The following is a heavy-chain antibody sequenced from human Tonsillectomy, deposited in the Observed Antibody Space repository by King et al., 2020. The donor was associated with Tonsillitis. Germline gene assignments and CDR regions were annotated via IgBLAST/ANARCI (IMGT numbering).Heavy chain of an antibody. D-gene: IGHD5-12*01. CDR3: ARDGGGAYSGYDTGVSHY. V-gene: IGHV4-38-2*02. J-gene: IGHJ4*02. CDR2: IHHSGST. Sequence: VQLQESGPRLVKPSETLSLTCDVSGYSISSGHYWGWLRQPPGKGLEWIGSIHHSGSTQYNPSVKSRVTISVDTSKNQFSLRLSSVTSADTAVYFCARDGGGAYSGYDTGVSHYWGQGTLVTVSS. CDR1: GYSISSGHY.